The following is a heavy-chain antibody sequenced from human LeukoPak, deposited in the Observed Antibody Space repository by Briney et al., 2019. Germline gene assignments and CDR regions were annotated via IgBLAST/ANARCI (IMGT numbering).Heavy chain of an antibody. Sequence: GASVKVSCKASGYTFTSYYMHWVRQAPGQGLEWMGWISAYNGNTNYAQKLQGRVTMTTDTSTSTAYMELRSLRSDDTAVYYCARVWQYDRFDPWGQGTLVTVSS. CDR2: ISAYNGNT. D-gene: IGHD6-19*01. V-gene: IGHV1-18*04. CDR3: ARVWQYDRFDP. J-gene: IGHJ5*02. CDR1: GYTFTSYY.